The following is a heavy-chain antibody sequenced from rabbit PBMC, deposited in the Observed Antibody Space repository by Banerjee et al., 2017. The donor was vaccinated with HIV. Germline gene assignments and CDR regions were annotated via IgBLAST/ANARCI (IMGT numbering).Heavy chain of an antibody. CDR3: ARDGAGGSYFAL. CDR2: IDPIFGST. Sequence: QEQLVESGGGLVQPGGSLKLSCKASGFEFSSYGVSWVRQAPGKGLEWIGYIDPIFGSTYYANWVNGRFTISRENTQNTLYLQLNSLTAADTATYFCARDGAGGSYFALWGPGTLVTVS. V-gene: IGHV1S47*01. CDR1: GFEFSSYG. J-gene: IGHJ4*01. D-gene: IGHD8-1*01.